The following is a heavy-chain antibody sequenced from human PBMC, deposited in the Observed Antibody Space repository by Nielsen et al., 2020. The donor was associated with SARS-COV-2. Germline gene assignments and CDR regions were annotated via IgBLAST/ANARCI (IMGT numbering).Heavy chain of an antibody. Sequence: SDTLSLTSAVYGGSFSGYYWSCIRQHPGKGLEWIGQINHSGSTKYNPSLKSRVTISVDTSKNQFSLKLSSVTAADTAVYSCAGFGGGDLAFDIWGQGTMVTVSS. CDR1: GGSFSGYY. CDR2: INHSGST. V-gene: IGHV4-34*01. D-gene: IGHD2-21*02. CDR3: AGFGGGDLAFDI. J-gene: IGHJ3*02.